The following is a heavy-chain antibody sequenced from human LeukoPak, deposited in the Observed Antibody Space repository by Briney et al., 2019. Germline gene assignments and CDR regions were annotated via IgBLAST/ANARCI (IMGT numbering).Heavy chain of an antibody. J-gene: IGHJ6*03. CDR1: GGSISSYY. V-gene: IGHV4-59*08. D-gene: IGHD3-22*01. CDR3: ARLRQGYYDSSGYYWGAYYYYYYMDV. Sequence: SETLSLTCTVSGGSISSYYWSWIRQPPGKGLEWIGYIYYSGSTNYNPSLKSRVTISLDTSKNQFSLKLSSVTAADTAVYYCARLRQGYYDSSGYYWGAYYYYYYMDVWGKGTTVTVSS. CDR2: IYYSGST.